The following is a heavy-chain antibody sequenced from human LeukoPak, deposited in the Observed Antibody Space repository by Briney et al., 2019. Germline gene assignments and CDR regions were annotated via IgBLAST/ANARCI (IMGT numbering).Heavy chain of an antibody. D-gene: IGHD3-10*01. J-gene: IGHJ6*03. Sequence: PSQTLSLTCTVSGGSISSGSDYWSWIRQPAGKGLEWIGRIYTSGSTNYNPSLKSRVTISVDTSKNQFSLKLSSVTAADTAVYYCARAHALWLNTGIYYYMDVWGKGTTVTVSS. V-gene: IGHV4-61*02. CDR1: GGSISSGSDY. CDR3: ARAHALWLNTGIYYYMDV. CDR2: IYTSGST.